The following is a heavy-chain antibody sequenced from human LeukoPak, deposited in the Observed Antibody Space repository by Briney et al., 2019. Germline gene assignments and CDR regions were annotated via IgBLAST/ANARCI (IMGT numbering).Heavy chain of an antibody. CDR3: ARAGESGYSYALDY. J-gene: IGHJ4*02. V-gene: IGHV1-69*05. CDR1: GGTFSSYA. CDR2: IIPIFGTA. D-gene: IGHD5-18*01. Sequence: GASVKVSCKASGGTFSSYAISWVRQAPGQGLEWMGRIIPIFGTASYAQKFQGRVTITTDESTSTAYMELSSLRSEDTAVYYCARAGESGYSYALDYWGQGTLVTVSS.